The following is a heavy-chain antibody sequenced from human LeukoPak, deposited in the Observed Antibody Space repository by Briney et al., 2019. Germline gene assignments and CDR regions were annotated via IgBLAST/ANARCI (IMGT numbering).Heavy chain of an antibody. V-gene: IGHV1-69*13. CDR2: IIPIFGTA. CDR3: ATIRAGYSSSWYGYWDY. J-gene: IGHJ4*02. Sequence: SVKVSCKASGYTFTGYYVHWVRQAPGQGLEWMGGIIPIFGTANYAQKFQGRVTITADESTSTAYMELSSLRSEDTAVYYCATIRAGYSSSWYGYWDYWGQGTLVTVSS. D-gene: IGHD6-13*01. CDR1: GYTFTGYY.